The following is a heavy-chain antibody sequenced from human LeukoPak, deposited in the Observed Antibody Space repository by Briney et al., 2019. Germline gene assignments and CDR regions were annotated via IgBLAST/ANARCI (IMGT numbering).Heavy chain of an antibody. D-gene: IGHD3-10*01. CDR3: ARDYGSGSPMDY. V-gene: IGHV1-69*13. CDR2: IIPIFGTA. J-gene: IGHJ4*02. CDR1: GYIFTSYY. Sequence: SVKVSCKASGYIFTSYYMHWVRQAPGQGLEWMGGIIPIFGTANYAQKFQGRVTITADESTSTAYMELSSLRSEDTAVYYCARDYGSGSPMDYWGQGTLVTVSS.